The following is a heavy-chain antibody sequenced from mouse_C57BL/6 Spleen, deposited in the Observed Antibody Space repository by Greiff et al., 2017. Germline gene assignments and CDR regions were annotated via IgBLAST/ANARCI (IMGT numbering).Heavy chain of an antibody. Sequence: QVQLQQSGAELVRPGTSVKVSCKASGYAFTNYLIEWVKQRPGQGLEWIGVINPGSGGTNYNEKFKGKATLTADKSSSTAYMQLSSLTSEDSAVYFCARCGTTVVATEYFDYWGQGTTLTVSS. D-gene: IGHD1-1*01. CDR2: INPGSGGT. V-gene: IGHV1-54*01. CDR1: GYAFTNYL. CDR3: ARCGTTVVATEYFDY. J-gene: IGHJ2*01.